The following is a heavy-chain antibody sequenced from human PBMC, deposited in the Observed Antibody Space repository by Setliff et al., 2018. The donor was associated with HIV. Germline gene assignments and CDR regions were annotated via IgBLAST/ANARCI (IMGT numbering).Heavy chain of an antibody. CDR1: GFTFSNYA. Sequence: GGSLRLSCVASGFTFSNYAMNWVRQAPGKGLEWVSGITQTGDNTYYADSVKGRFVISRDNPKNSLYLQMNSLRAEDTAVYYCARDPDYYDDSGYADAFDVWGQGTMVTVSS. D-gene: IGHD3-22*01. CDR3: ARDPDYYDDSGYADAFDV. J-gene: IGHJ3*01. V-gene: IGHV3-23*01. CDR2: ITQTGDNT.